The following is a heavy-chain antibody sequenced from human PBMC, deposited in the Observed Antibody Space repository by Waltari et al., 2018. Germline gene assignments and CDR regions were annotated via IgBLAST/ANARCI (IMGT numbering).Heavy chain of an antibody. CDR2: IYTSGST. Sequence: QVQLQESGPGLVKPSQTLSLTCTVSGGSISSGSYYWSWIRQPAGKGLEWIGRIYTSGSTNYNPSLKSRVTISVDTSKNQFSLKLSSVTAADTAVYYCARDLGRGLGYWGQGTLVTVSS. CDR3: ARDLGRGLGY. J-gene: IGHJ4*02. D-gene: IGHD7-27*01. CDR1: GGSISSGSYY. V-gene: IGHV4-61*02.